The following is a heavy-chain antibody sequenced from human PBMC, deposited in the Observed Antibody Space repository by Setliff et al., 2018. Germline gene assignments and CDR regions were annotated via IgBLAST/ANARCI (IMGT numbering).Heavy chain of an antibody. CDR3: VRDRGSSGYCSSTSCQGGYYYYYIDV. D-gene: IGHD2-2*01. CDR1: GYTFTGYD. V-gene: IGHV1-2*02. Sequence: GASVKVSCKASGYTFTGYDMRWVRQAPGQGLEWMGWISPNSGGTNYAQKFQGRVTMTSDTSISTAYMELSRLRSDDTAVYYCVRDRGSSGYCSSTSCQGGYYYYYIDVWGKGTTVTVSS. J-gene: IGHJ6*03. CDR2: ISPNSGGT.